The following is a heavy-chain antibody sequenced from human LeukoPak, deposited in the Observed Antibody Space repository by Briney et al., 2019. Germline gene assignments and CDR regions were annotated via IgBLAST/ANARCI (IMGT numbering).Heavy chain of an antibody. CDR1: GGSFSGYY. CDR3: ARGLTWFGELNAFDI. CDR2: INHSGST. Sequence: SETLSLTCAVYGGSFSGYYWSWIRQPPGKGLEWIGEINHSGSTNYNPSLKSRVTISVDRSENQFSLKLSSVTAADTAVYYCARGLTWFGELNAFDIWGQGTMVTVSS. D-gene: IGHD3-10*01. V-gene: IGHV4-34*01. J-gene: IGHJ3*02.